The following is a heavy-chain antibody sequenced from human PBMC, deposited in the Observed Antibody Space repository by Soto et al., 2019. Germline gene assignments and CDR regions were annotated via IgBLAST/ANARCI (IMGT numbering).Heavy chain of an antibody. Sequence: EVQLVESGGGLVQPGGSLRLSCAASGFTFSSYWMSWVRQAPGKGLEWVANIKQDGSEKYYVDSVKGRFTISRDNARNSLYLQMNSLRAEDKAVYYCARFKGSQVRVVKLQYPNYFDYWCQGTLVTVSS. CDR1: GFTFSSYW. CDR3: ARFKGSQVRVVKLQYPNYFDY. J-gene: IGHJ4*02. V-gene: IGHV3-7*05. D-gene: IGHD3-10*01. CDR2: IKQDGSEK.